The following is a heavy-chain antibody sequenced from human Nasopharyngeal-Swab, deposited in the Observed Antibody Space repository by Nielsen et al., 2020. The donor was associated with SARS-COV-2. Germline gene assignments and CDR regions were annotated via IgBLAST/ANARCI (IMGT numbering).Heavy chain of an antibody. V-gene: IGHV4-59*12. CDR1: GASISSDY. J-gene: IGHJ4*02. D-gene: IGHD4-17*01. CDR2: VSYSGRT. Sequence: SETLSLTCAVSGASISSDYWGWIRQPPGKGLEWIGCVSYSGRTDYNPSLKSRVTISIGTSKKHFSLVLSSLTAADTALYYCTRGSLRTAPDCWGQGTLVTVSS. CDR3: TRGSLRTAPDC.